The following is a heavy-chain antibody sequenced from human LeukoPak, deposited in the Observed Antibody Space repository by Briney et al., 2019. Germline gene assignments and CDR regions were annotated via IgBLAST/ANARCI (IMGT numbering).Heavy chain of an antibody. CDR2: INHSGST. D-gene: IGHD3-10*02. J-gene: IGHJ4*02. Sequence: PSETLSLTCAVYGGSFSGYYWSWIRQPPGKGLEWIGEINHSGSTNYNPSLKSRVTISVDTSKNQFSLKPSSVTAADTAVYYCARGLLGLNDYWGQGTLDTVSS. V-gene: IGHV4-34*01. CDR1: GGSFSGYY. CDR3: ARGLLGLNDY.